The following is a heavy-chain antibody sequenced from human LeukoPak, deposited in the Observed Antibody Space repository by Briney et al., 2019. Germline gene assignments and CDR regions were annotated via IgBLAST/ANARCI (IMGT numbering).Heavy chain of an antibody. V-gene: IGHV1-24*01. D-gene: IGHD6-6*01. CDR1: GYTLTELS. Sequence: ASVKVSCKVSGYTLTELSMHWVRQAPGKGLEWMGGFDPEDGETIDAQKFQGRVTMTEDTSTDTAYMELSSLRSEDTAVYYCATPGRYARSSGWFDPWGQGTLVTVSS. J-gene: IGHJ5*02. CDR2: FDPEDGET. CDR3: ATPGRYARSSGWFDP.